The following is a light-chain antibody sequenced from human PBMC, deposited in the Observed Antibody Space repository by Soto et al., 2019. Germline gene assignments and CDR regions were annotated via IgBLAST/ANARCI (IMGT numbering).Light chain of an antibody. CDR2: EVN. J-gene: IGLJ1*01. V-gene: IGLV2-8*01. CDR1: SSDVGGYNY. CDR3: SSYAGSSNV. Sequence: LTQPHSVSESPGQSVAISCTGTSSDVGGYNYVSWYQQHPGKAPKLMIYEVNKRPSGVPDRFSGSKSGNTASLTVSGLQAEDEADYYCSSYAGSSNVFGTGTKVTVL.